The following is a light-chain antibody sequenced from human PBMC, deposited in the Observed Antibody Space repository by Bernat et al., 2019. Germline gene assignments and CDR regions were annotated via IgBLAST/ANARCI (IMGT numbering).Light chain of an antibody. V-gene: IGKV1-16*02. CDR1: QDISIS. J-gene: IGKJ1*01. Sequence: DIQMTQSPTLLSASVGDKVTITCRASQDISISLAWFQQKPGRAPKSLIYSASILQSEFPSKFSGSGYGTDFSLTISSLHPGYSATYYCQQYHVYPPTFGQGTKVEIK. CDR2: SAS. CDR3: QQYHVYPPT.